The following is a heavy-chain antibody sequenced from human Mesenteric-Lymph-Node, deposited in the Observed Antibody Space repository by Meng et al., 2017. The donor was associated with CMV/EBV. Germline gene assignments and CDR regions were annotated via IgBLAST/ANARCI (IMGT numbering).Heavy chain of an antibody. CDR3: ARRSALLPNWFDP. CDR1: SQYY. CDR2: LYFGVHT. J-gene: IGHJ5*02. V-gene: IGHV4-39*01. D-gene: IGHD2-2*01. Sequence: SQYYWGWIRQSRGKELEWIRNLYFGVHTYYNPSLDSRVTVSMEASRNLVSLKMTSVTAADTAVYYCARRSALLPNWFDPWGQGALVTVSS.